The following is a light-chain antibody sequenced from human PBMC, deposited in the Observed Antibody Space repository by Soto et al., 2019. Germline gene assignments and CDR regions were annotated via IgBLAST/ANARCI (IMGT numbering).Light chain of an antibody. CDR1: QSVSSSY. J-gene: IGKJ4*01. CDR2: GAS. Sequence: EIVLTQSPGTLSLSPGERATLSCRASQSVSSSYLAWYQQKLDQAPRLLIYGASSRATGIPDRFSGSGSGTDFTLTISRLEPEDFAVYYCQQYGSSPLLTFGGGTKVEIK. V-gene: IGKV3-20*01. CDR3: QQYGSSPLLT.